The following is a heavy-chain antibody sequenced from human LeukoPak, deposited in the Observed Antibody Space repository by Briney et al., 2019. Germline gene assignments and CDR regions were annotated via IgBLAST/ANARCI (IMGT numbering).Heavy chain of an antibody. CDR2: ISAYNGNT. CDR1: GYTFTSYG. CDR3: AGDYGGNSGWFDP. D-gene: IGHD4-23*01. J-gene: IGHJ5*02. Sequence: GASVKVSCKASGYTFTSYGISWVRQAPGQGLEWMGWISAYNGNTNYAQKLQGRVTLTRSTSISTAYMELRSLTSEDTAVYYCAGDYGGNSGWFDPWGQGTLVTVSS. V-gene: IGHV1-18*01.